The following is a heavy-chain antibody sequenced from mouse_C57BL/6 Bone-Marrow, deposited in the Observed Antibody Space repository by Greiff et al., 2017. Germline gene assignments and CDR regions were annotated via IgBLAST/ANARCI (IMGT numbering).Heavy chain of an antibody. V-gene: IGHV1-19*01. CDR2: INPYNGGT. Sequence: EVKLLESGPVLVKPGASVKMSCKASGYTFTDYYMNWVKQSHGKSLEWIGVINPYNGGTSYNQKFKGKATLTVDKSSSTAYMELNSLTSEDSAVYYCAITDYCDYWGQGTTLTVSS. CDR1: GYTFTDYY. CDR3: AITDYCDY. J-gene: IGHJ2*01.